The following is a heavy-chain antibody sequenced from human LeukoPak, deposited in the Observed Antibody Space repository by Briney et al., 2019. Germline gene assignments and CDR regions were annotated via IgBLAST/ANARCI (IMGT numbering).Heavy chain of an antibody. J-gene: IGHJ4*02. Sequence: GGSLRLSCAASGFTFSSYAMSWVRQAPGKGLEWVSVISGSGVNTYYADSVKGRFTISRDNSKNTLFLQMNSLRAEGTAVYYCAKRSSEGVRSLNLYFDYWGQGTLVTVSS. CDR2: ISGSGVNT. CDR1: GFTFSSYA. V-gene: IGHV3-23*01. D-gene: IGHD3-10*01. CDR3: AKRSSEGVRSLNLYFDY.